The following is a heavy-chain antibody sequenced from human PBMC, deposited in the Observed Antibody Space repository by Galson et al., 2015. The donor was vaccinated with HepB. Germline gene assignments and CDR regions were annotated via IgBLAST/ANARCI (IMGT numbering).Heavy chain of an antibody. CDR1: GSSISSSSYY. D-gene: IGHD2-15*01. Sequence: SETLSLTCTVSGSSISSSSYYWGWIRQPPGKGLEWIGSIYYSGSTYYNPSLKSRVTISVDTSKNQFSLELSSVTAADTAVYYCARWLGYCSGGSCYSFDYWGQGTLVTVSS. J-gene: IGHJ4*02. V-gene: IGHV4-39*01. CDR3: ARWLGYCSGGSCYSFDY. CDR2: IYYSGST.